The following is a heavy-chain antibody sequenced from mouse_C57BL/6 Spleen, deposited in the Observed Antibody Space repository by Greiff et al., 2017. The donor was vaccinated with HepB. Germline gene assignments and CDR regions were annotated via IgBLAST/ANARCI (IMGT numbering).Heavy chain of an antibody. J-gene: IGHJ2*01. V-gene: IGHV1-82*01. CDR1: GYAFSSSW. CDR2: IYPGDGDT. D-gene: IGHD1-1*01. CDR3: APGNYGSWDY. Sequence: QVQLQQSGPELVKPGASVKIPCKASGYAFSSSWMNWVKQRPGKGLEWIGRIYPGDGDTNYNGKFKGKATLTADKSSSTAYMQLSSLTSEDSAVYFCAPGNYGSWDYWGQGTTLTVSS.